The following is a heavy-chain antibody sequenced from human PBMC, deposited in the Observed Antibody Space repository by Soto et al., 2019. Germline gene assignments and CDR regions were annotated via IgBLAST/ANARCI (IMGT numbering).Heavy chain of an antibody. D-gene: IGHD3-10*01. CDR1: GGSFSGYY. CDR3: ARGLAYGSGSYYFDY. Sequence: SETLSLTCAVYGGSFSGYYWSWIRQPPGKGLEWIGEINHSGSTNYNPSLKSRVTISVDTSKNRFSLKLSSVTAADTAVYYCARGLAYGSGSYYFDYWGQGTLVTVSS. V-gene: IGHV4-34*01. J-gene: IGHJ4*02. CDR2: INHSGST.